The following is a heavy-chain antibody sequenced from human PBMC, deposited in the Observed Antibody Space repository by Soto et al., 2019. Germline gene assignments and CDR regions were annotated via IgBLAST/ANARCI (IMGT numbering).Heavy chain of an antibody. CDR1: GFTFSSYA. V-gene: IGHV3-23*01. J-gene: IGHJ4*02. CDR2: ISGSGGST. D-gene: IGHD3-16*01. Sequence: GGSLRLSCAASGFTFSSYAMSWVRQAPGKGLEWVSAISGSGGSTYYADSVKGRFTISRDNSKNTLYLQMNSLRAEDTAVYYCAKVGSYDYIRSRGYFDYWGQGTLVTVSS. CDR3: AKVGSYDYIRSRGYFDY.